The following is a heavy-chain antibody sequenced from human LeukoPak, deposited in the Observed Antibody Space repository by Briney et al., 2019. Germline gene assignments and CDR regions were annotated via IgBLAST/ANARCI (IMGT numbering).Heavy chain of an antibody. D-gene: IGHD5-24*01. CDR3: AREPAAVEMGTIMAD. CDR2: INGDGGST. J-gene: IGHJ4*02. CDR1: GFTFSSYV. V-gene: IGHV3-64*04. Sequence: GGSLRLSCSASGFTFSSYVMHWVRQAPGKGLEYVSDINGDGGSTHYADSVKGRFTISRDNAKNSLYLQMNSLRAEDTAVYYCAREPAAVEMGTIMADWGQGTLVTVSS.